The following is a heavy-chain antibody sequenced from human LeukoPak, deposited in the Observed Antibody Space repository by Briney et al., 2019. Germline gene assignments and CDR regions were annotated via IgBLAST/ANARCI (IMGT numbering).Heavy chain of an antibody. CDR3: ARRQQKTPYYYMDV. CDR2: IYYSGST. Sequence: SETLSLTCTVSGGSITSYYWTWIRQPPGKGLEWIGSIYYSGSTYYNPSLKSRVTISVDTSKNQFSLKLSSVTAADTAVYYCARRQQKTPYYYMDVWGKGTTVTVSS. CDR1: GGSITSYY. V-gene: IGHV4-59*05. D-gene: IGHD6-13*01. J-gene: IGHJ6*03.